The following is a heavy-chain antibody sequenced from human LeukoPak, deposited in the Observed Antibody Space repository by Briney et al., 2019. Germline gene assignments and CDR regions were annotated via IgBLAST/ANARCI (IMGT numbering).Heavy chain of an antibody. J-gene: IGHJ4*02. CDR1: GGSIRSGAY. D-gene: IGHD6-25*01. V-gene: IGHV4-38-2*01. CDR3: ARHPSAAAQFDF. CDR2: IYHSGST. Sequence: SETLSLTCAVSGGSIRSGAYWGWVRQPPGKGLEWIGTIYHSGSTYYNPSLKGRVTISVDTSRNQFSLKLSSVTAADTAVYYCARHPSAAAQFDFWGQGTLVTVSS.